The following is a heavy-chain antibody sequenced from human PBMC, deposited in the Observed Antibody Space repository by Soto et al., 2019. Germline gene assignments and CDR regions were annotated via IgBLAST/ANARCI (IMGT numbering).Heavy chain of an antibody. Sequence: ASVKVSCKASGFTFSKSAVQWVRQARGQRLEWIGWIAVGSGHTSHAQKFQERVTITRDMSASTAYMELRGLRSDDTAVYYCARGARGYSGYGVTDYWGQGTLVTVSS. D-gene: IGHD5-12*01. CDR2: IAVGSGHT. J-gene: IGHJ4*02. CDR3: ARGARGYSGYGVTDY. CDR1: GFTFSKSA. V-gene: IGHV1-58*01.